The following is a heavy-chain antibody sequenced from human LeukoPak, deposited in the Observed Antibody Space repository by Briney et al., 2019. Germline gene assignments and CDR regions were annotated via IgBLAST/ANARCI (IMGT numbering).Heavy chain of an antibody. CDR3: AKESQ. V-gene: IGHV3-23*01. Sequence: GGSLRLSCAASGFTFGSFVMTWVRQAPGKGLEWVSTISGSGSRTYYADSVKGRFTISRDNSKNTLHLQMNSLRAEDTAVYYCAKESQWGQGTLVTVSS. J-gene: IGHJ4*02. CDR1: GFTFGSFV. CDR2: ISGSGSRT.